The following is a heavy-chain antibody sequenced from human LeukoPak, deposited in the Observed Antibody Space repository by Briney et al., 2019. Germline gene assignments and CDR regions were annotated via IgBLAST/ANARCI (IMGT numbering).Heavy chain of an antibody. Sequence: GGSLRLSCAASGFTFSSYVMSWVRQAPGKGLEWVSAISGSGGSTYYADSVKGRFTISRDNSKNTLYLQMNSLRAEDTAVYYCGRNYYGSGSYYYYMDVWGKGTTVTVSS. J-gene: IGHJ6*03. CDR2: ISGSGGST. D-gene: IGHD3-10*01. V-gene: IGHV3-23*01. CDR3: GRNYYGSGSYYYYMDV. CDR1: GFTFSSYV.